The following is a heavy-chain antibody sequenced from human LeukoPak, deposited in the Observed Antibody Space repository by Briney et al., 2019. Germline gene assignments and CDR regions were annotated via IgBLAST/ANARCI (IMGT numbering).Heavy chain of an antibody. V-gene: IGHV1-69*13. Sequence: ASVKVSCKASGGTFSSYAISWVRQAPGQGLEWMGGIIPIFGTANYAQKFQGRVTITADESTSTAYMELSSLRSEDTAVYYYATDRLPYYYDSSGYSKGDYWGQGTLVTVSS. CDR2: IIPIFGTA. CDR3: ATDRLPYYYDSSGYSKGDY. CDR1: GGTFSSYA. D-gene: IGHD3-22*01. J-gene: IGHJ4*02.